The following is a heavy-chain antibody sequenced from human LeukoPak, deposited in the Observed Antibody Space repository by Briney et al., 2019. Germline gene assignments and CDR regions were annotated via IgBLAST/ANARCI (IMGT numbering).Heavy chain of an antibody. D-gene: IGHD3-10*01. Sequence: ASVKVSCKASGYTFTSYAMHWVRQAPGQRLEWMGWINAGNGNTKYSQKFQGRVAITRDTSASTAYMELSSLRSEDTAVYYCAGDGDLWFGELGWFDPWGQGTLVTVSS. J-gene: IGHJ5*02. CDR1: GYTFTSYA. CDR3: AGDGDLWFGELGWFDP. CDR2: INAGNGNT. V-gene: IGHV1-3*01.